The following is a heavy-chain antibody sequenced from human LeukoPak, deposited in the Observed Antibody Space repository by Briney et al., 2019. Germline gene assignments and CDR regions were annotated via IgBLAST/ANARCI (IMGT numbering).Heavy chain of an antibody. V-gene: IGHV4-59*01. D-gene: IGHD6-19*01. J-gene: IGHJ4*01. CDR3: ARGGWYVDY. Sequence: SETLSLTCTVSGASISSYYWSWIRQPPGKGLEWIGYAHHNGITNYNASLKSRVTMSVDTSKAQFSLKLSSVTAADTAVYFCARGGWYVDYWGHGTLVTVSS. CDR1: GASISSYY. CDR2: AHHNGIT.